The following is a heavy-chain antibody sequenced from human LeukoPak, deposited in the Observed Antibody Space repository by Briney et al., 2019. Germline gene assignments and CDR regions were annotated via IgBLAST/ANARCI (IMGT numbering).Heavy chain of an antibody. CDR3: ARLKYYYDSSGYRAEYFQH. J-gene: IGHJ1*01. D-gene: IGHD3-22*01. V-gene: IGHV4-59*01. Sequence: PSETLSLTCTVFGGSISSYYWSWIRQPPGKGLEWIGYIYYSGSTNYNPSLKSRVTISVYTSKNQFSLKLSSVTAADTAVYYCARLKYYYDSSGYRAEYFQHWGQGTLVTVSS. CDR2: IYYSGST. CDR1: GGSISSYY.